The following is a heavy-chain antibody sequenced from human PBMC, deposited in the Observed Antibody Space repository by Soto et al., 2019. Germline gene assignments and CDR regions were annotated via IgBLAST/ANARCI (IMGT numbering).Heavy chain of an antibody. CDR3: ATDGRYSSSFYGMDV. CDR2: FDPEDGET. V-gene: IGHV1-24*01. J-gene: IGHJ6*02. Sequence: ASVKVSCKVSGYTLTELSMHWVRQAPGKGLEWMGGFDPEDGETIYAQKFQGRVTMTEDTFTDTAYMELSSLRSEDTAVYYCATDGRYSSSFYGMDVWGQGTTVTVSS. D-gene: IGHD6-13*01. CDR1: GYTLTELS.